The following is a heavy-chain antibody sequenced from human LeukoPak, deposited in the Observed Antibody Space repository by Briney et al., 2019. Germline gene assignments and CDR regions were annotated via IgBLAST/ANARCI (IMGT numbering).Heavy chain of an antibody. V-gene: IGHV4-34*01. D-gene: IGHD5-12*01. Sequence: PSETLSLTCAVYGGSFSGYYWSWIRQPPGKGLEWIGEINHSGSTNYNPSLKSRVTISVDTSKNQFSLKLSSVTAADTAVYYCARDSGYDYSNWFDPWGQGTLVTVSS. CDR3: ARDSGYDYSNWFDP. CDR1: GGSFSGYY. CDR2: INHSGST. J-gene: IGHJ5*02.